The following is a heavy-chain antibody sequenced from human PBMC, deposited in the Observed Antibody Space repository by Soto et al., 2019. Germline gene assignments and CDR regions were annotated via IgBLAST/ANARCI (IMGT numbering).Heavy chain of an antibody. CDR1: GYTFSGYA. Sequence: QVQLVQSGAEVKKPGASVKVSCKASGYTFSGYAMGWVRQAPGQGLEWMGWISAYNGNTDYAQKFQGRVTMTTDTSTSTAYMELRSLTSDATAVYYCARPFGDYGDYAWSLRYWVQGTLVTVSS. V-gene: IGHV1-18*01. CDR3: ARPFGDYGDYAWSLRY. CDR2: ISAYNGNT. D-gene: IGHD4-17*01. J-gene: IGHJ4*02.